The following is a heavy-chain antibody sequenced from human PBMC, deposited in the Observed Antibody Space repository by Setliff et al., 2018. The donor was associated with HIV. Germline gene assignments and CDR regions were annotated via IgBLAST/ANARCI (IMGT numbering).Heavy chain of an antibody. CDR3: ARGVEFWSAYLDY. CDR1: GFTFSSYA. D-gene: IGHD3-3*01. V-gene: IGHV3-30*04. J-gene: IGHJ4*02. Sequence: PGGSLRLSCEASGFTFSSYAMHWVRQAPGKGLEWVAIRSYDGSNKHYTGSVKGRFTISRDKSKNTRYLQMNRLRAEDTAVYYCARGVEFWSAYLDYWGQGTLVTVSS. CDR2: RSYDGSNK.